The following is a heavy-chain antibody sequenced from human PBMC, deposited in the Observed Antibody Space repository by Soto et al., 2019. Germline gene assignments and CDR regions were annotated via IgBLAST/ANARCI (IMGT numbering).Heavy chain of an antibody. CDR1: GFTFSSYA. CDR3: ARVTPIFGVVNGAFDI. CDR2: ISYDGSNK. D-gene: IGHD3-3*01. Sequence: GGSLRLSCAASGFTFSSYAMHWVRQAPGKGLEWVAVISYDGSNKYYADSVKGRFTISRDNSKNTLYLQMNSLRAEDTAVYYCARVTPIFGVVNGAFDIWGQGTMVTVSS. V-gene: IGHV3-30-3*01. J-gene: IGHJ3*02.